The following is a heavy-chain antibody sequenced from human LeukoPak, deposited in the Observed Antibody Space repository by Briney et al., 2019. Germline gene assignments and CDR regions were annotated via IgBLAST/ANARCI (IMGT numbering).Heavy chain of an antibody. CDR2: ISYDGLNK. V-gene: IGHV3-30-3*01. CDR3: ARALDY. J-gene: IGHJ4*02. CDR1: GFSFNTYA. Sequence: GGSLRLSCAASGFSFNTYAMHWFRQAPGKGLEWVAVISYDGLNKYYADSAKGRFTISRDNSRNTLHLQMSSLRPEDTAVYYCARALDYWGQGTLVTVSS.